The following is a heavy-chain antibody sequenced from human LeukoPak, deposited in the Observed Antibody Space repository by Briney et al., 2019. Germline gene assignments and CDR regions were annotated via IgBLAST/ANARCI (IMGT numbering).Heavy chain of an antibody. J-gene: IGHJ4*02. CDR3: ARAGYSSRTFDY. D-gene: IGHD6-13*01. CDR2: IYYSGST. CDR1: GGSISGGGYY. Sequence: PSETLSLTCTVSGGSISGGGYYWSWIRQHPGKGLEWIGYIYYSGSTYYNPSLKSRVTISVDTSKNQFSLKLSSVTAADTAVYYCARAGYSSRTFDYWGQGTLVTVSS. V-gene: IGHV4-31*03.